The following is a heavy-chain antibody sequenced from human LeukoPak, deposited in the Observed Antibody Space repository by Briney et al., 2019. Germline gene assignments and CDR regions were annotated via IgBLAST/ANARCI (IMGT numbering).Heavy chain of an antibody. V-gene: IGHV3-30*04. D-gene: IGHD2/OR15-2a*01. Sequence: GSLRLSCAASGFAFSTYAMYWIRQAPGKGLEWVAVISYDGTNKYYADSVKGRFTISRDNSKNTLYLQMNSLRAEDTAVYYCAKDNRKYSYYYMDVWGKGTTVTVSS. J-gene: IGHJ6*03. CDR2: ISYDGTNK. CDR3: AKDNRKYSYYYMDV. CDR1: GFAFSTYA.